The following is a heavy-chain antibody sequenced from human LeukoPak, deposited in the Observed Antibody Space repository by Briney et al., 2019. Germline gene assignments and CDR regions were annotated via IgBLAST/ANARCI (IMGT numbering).Heavy chain of an antibody. V-gene: IGHV3-30*02. CDR2: IRYDGSKK. CDR3: ARDNYIAAAEEA. D-gene: IGHD6-13*01. CDR1: GFTFSSYG. Sequence: GGSLRLSCAASGFTFSSYGIHWVRQAPGKGLEWVAFIRYDGSKKYYADSVKGRFTISRDNAKNSLYLQMNSLRAEDTAVYYCARDNYIAAAEEAWGQGTLVTVSS. J-gene: IGHJ5*02.